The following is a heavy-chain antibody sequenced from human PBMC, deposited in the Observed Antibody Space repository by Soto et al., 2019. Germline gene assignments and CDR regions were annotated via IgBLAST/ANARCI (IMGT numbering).Heavy chain of an antibody. CDR2: IYYSGST. V-gene: IGHV4-31*03. Sequence: QVQLQESGPGLVKPSQTLSLTCTVSGGSISSGGYYWSWIRQHPGKGLEWIGYIYYSGSTYYNPSLKSRVTKSVHTIKNKFSLKLSSVTAADTAVYYRARDTQIAARHYYYYGMDVWGQGTTVTVPS. D-gene: IGHD6-6*01. CDR1: GGSISSGGYY. J-gene: IGHJ6*02. CDR3: ARDTQIAARHYYYYGMDV.